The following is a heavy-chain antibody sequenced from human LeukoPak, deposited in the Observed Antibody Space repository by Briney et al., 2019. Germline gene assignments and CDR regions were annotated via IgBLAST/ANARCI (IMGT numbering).Heavy chain of an antibody. CDR3: ARRTVAGLHDAFDI. CDR1: GYTFTGYY. V-gene: IGHV1-2*02. D-gene: IGHD6-19*01. J-gene: IGHJ3*02. CDR2: INPNSGGT. Sequence: ASVKVSCKASGYTFTGYYMHWVRQATGQGLEWMGWINPNSGGTNYAQKFQGRVTMTRDTSISTAYMELSRLRSDDTAVYYCARRTVAGLHDAFDIWGQGTMVTVSS.